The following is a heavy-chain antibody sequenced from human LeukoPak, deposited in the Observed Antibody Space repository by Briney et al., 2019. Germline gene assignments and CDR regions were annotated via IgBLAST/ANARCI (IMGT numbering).Heavy chain of an antibody. J-gene: IGHJ4*02. CDR1: GYTFTGHY. D-gene: IGHD4-17*01. Sequence: APVKVSCKASGYTFTGHYMHWVRQAPGQGLEWMGWINPNSGGTNYAQKFQGRVTMTRDTSISTAYMELSRLRSDDTAVYYCARGYPPYGVYWGQGTLVTVSS. CDR2: INPNSGGT. V-gene: IGHV1-2*02. CDR3: ARGYPPYGVY.